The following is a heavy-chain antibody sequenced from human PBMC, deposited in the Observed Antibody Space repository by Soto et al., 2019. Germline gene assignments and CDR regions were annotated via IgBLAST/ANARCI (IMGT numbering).Heavy chain of an antibody. CDR1: GGTFSSYA. J-gene: IGHJ4*02. CDR2: IIPIFGTA. Sequence: ASVKVSCKASGGTFSSYAISWVRQAPGQGLEWMGGIIPIFGTANYAQKFQGRVTITAAESTSTAYMELSSLRSEDTAVYYCARGRGYDDRFDYWGQGTLVTVSS. D-gene: IGHD5-12*01. CDR3: ARGRGYDDRFDY. V-gene: IGHV1-69*13.